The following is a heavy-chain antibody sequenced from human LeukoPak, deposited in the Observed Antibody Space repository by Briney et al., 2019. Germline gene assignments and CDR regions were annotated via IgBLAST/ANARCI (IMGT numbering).Heavy chain of an antibody. CDR3: ARGSYGSEDPGIDY. D-gene: IGHD3-10*01. CDR2: ISYDGSNK. J-gene: IGHJ4*02. Sequence: GGSLRLSCAASGFTFSSYAMHWVRQAPGKGLEWVAVISYDGSNKYYADSVKGRFTISRDNSKNTLYLQMNSLRAEDTAVYYCARGSYGSEDPGIDYWGQGPLVTVSS. CDR1: GFTFSSYA. V-gene: IGHV3-30*01.